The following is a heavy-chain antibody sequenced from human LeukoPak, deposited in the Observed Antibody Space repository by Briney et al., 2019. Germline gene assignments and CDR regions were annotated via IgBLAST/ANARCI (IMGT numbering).Heavy chain of an antibody. J-gene: IGHJ4*02. CDR3: TTDVRQRGY. CDR1: GFTFSNAW. CDR2: IKIKTDGGTT. V-gene: IGHV3-15*01. Sequence: GGSLRLSCAASGFTFSNAWMSWVRQAPGKGLEWVGRIKIKTDGGTTDYAAPVKVRFTISRDDSKNTLYLQMNSLKTEDTAVYYWTTDVRQRGYWGQGTLVTVSS. D-gene: IGHD2-2*01.